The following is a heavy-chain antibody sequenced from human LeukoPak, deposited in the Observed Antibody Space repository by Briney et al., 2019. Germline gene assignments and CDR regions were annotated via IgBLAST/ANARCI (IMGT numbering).Heavy chain of an antibody. CDR3: ARAPLSIMITFGGVLRGSDY. V-gene: IGHV4-34*01. CDR1: GGSFSGYY. J-gene: IGHJ4*02. Sequence: SETLSLTCAVYGGSFSGYYWSWIRQPPGKGLEWIGEINYSGSTNYNSSLKSRVTISIDMSRNQFSLKLNSMTAADTAVYYCARAPLSIMITFGGVLRGSDYWGQGTLVTVSS. D-gene: IGHD3-16*01. CDR2: INYSGST.